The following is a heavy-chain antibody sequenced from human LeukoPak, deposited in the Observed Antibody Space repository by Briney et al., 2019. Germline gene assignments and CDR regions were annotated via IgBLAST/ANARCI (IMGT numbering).Heavy chain of an antibody. V-gene: IGHV3-30*04. Sequence: TGGSLRLSCAASGFTFSSYAMRWVRQAPGKGLEWVAVMSYDGSNKYYADSVKGRFTISRDNSKNTLYLQMNSLRAEDTAVYYCARAQRDWGQGTLVTVSS. CDR2: MSYDGSNK. D-gene: IGHD5-24*01. J-gene: IGHJ4*02. CDR1: GFTFSSYA. CDR3: ARAQRD.